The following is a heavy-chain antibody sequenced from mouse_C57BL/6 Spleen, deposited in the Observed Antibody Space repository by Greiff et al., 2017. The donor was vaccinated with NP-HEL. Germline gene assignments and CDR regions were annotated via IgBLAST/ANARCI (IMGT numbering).Heavy chain of an antibody. J-gene: IGHJ1*03. Sequence: EVKLEESGGGLVQPKGSLKLSCAASGFSFNTYAMNWVRQAPGKGLEWVARIRSKSNNYATYYADSVKDRFTISRDDSESMLYLQMNNLKTEDTAMYYCVRQWLLRGYDWYFDVWGTGTTVTVSS. CDR3: VRQWLLRGYDWYFDV. D-gene: IGHD2-3*01. CDR2: IRSKSNNYAT. V-gene: IGHV10-1*01. CDR1: GFSFNTYA.